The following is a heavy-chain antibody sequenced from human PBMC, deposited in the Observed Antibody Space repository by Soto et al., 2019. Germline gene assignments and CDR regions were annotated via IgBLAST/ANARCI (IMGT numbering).Heavy chain of an antibody. D-gene: IGHD3-10*01. CDR2: VHYSGRT. V-gene: IGHV4-59*01. CDR1: GGSISSYY. CDR3: VKDLPNGSLDH. J-gene: IGHJ4*02. Sequence: PSETLSLTCSVSGGSISSYYWGWIRQPPGKGLEWIGYVHYSGRTSSNPSLKSRVTISVDTSRKQFSLKLFSVTAADTAFYYCVKDLPNGSLDHWGQGTLVTVSS.